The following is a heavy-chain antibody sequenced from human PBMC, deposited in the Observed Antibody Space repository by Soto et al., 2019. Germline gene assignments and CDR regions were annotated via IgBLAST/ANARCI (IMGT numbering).Heavy chain of an antibody. V-gene: IGHV3-53*01. CDR2: IYSAGST. CDR3: ARDRETEYSSAIFFDI. Sequence: PGGSLRLSCAASGLTVSSSYMSWVRQAPGKGLQWVSVIYSAGSTYYANSVKGRFTISRDISTNMVYLQMSSLTDEDTAVYYCARDRETEYSSAIFFDIWGQGALVTVSS. CDR1: GLTVSSSY. D-gene: IGHD5-18*01. J-gene: IGHJ4*02.